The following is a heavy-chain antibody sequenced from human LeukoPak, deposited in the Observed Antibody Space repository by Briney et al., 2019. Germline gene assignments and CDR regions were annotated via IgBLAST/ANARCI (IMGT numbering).Heavy chain of an antibody. CDR2: ISSSGSTI. D-gene: IGHD3-9*01. CDR3: ARYPDYDILTGYYYYYMDV. V-gene: IGHV3-11*04. Sequence: GGSLRLSCAASGFTFSDYYMSWIRQAPGKGLEWVSYISSSGSTIYYADSVKGRFTISRDNAKNSLYLQMNSLRAEDTAVYYCARYPDYDILTGYYYYYMDVWGKGTTVTVSS. CDR1: GFTFSDYY. J-gene: IGHJ6*03.